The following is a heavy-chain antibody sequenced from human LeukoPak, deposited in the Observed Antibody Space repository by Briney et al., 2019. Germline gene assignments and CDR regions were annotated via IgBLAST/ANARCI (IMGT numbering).Heavy chain of an antibody. Sequence: SGGSLRLSCAASGFSFRDYAMTWVRQAPGKGLEWVSTVSGGAEATYYADSVKGRFAISRDNSKSALYLQMNSLRAEDTAVYYCAKDRRSGSYTFDYWDQGTLVTVSS. J-gene: IGHJ4*02. CDR2: VSGGAEAT. V-gene: IGHV3-23*01. CDR3: AKDRRSGSYTFDY. CDR1: GFSFRDYA. D-gene: IGHD1-26*01.